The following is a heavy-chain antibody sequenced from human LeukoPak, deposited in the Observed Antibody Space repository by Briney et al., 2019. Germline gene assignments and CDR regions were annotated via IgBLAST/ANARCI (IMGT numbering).Heavy chain of an antibody. CDR1: GYSFASYW. V-gene: IGHV5-51*01. CDR2: IYPGDSNT. CDR3: ARQTAYCTNGVCYTTYSYFDL. Sequence: GESLQISCQGSGYSFASYWIGWVRQMPGKGLEWMGIIYPGDSNTRYSPSFQGQVTISADKSISTAYLQWSSLKASDTAMYYCARQTAYCTNGVCYTTYSYFDLWGRGTLVTVSS. D-gene: IGHD2-8*01. J-gene: IGHJ2*01.